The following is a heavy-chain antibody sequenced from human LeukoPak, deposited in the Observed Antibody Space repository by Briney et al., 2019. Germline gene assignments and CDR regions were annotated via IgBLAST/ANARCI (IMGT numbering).Heavy chain of an antibody. J-gene: IGHJ6*03. CDR3: ARDHYDILTGYHYYMDV. CDR1: GYIFTSYD. D-gene: IGHD3-9*01. V-gene: IGHV1-8*01. CDR2: MNPNSGNT. Sequence: GASVQVSCKATGYIFTSYDINWVRQATGQGLEGMGWMNPNSGNTGYEQKFQGRVTMTRNTSISTDYMELSRLRSEDTAVYYCARDHYDILTGYHYYMDVWGKGTTVTVSS.